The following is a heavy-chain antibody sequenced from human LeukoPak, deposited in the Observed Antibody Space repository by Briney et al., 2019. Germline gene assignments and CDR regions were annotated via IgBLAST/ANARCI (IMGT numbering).Heavy chain of an antibody. CDR3: VYYDFWSGHDY. D-gene: IGHD3-3*01. J-gene: IGHJ4*02. Sequence: SETLSLTCTVSGGSIGSYYWSWIRQPAGKGLEWIGRIYTSGSTNYNPSLKSRVTMSVDTSKNQFSLKLSSVTAADTAVYYCVYYDFWSGHDYWGQGTLVTVSS. V-gene: IGHV4-4*07. CDR2: IYTSGST. CDR1: GGSIGSYY.